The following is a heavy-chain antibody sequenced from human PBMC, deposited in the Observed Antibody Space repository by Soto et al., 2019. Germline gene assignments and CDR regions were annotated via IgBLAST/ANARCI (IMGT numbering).Heavy chain of an antibody. CDR2: ISWNSGSI. J-gene: IGHJ4*02. D-gene: IGHD3-16*01. V-gene: IGHV3-9*01. CDR3: AKENNSCLVY. CDR1: GFTFDDYA. Sequence: EVQLVESGGGLVQPGRSLRLSSAASGFTFDDYAMHWVRQAPGKGLEWVSGISWNSGSIGYADSVKGRFTISRDNAKNSLYLQMNSLRAEDTALYYCAKENNSCLVYWGQGTLVTVSS.